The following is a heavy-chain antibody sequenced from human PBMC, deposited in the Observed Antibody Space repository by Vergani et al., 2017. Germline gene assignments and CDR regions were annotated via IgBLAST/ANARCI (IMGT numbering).Heavy chain of an antibody. CDR1: GFTFSSYW. V-gene: IGHV3-7*03. D-gene: IGHD6-13*01. Sequence: EVQLVESGGGLVQPGGSLRLSCAASGFTFSSYWMSWVRQAPGKGLEWVANIKQDGSEKYYVDSVKGRFTISRDNAKNSLYLQMNSLRAEDTAVYYCAKRLAIAAAGTPLGAWGQGTLVTVSS. CDR3: AKRLAIAAAGTPLGA. J-gene: IGHJ5*02. CDR2: IKQDGSEK.